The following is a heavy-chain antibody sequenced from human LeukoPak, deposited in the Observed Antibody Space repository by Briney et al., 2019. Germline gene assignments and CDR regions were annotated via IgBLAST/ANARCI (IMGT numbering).Heavy chain of an antibody. CDR2: IYSGGST. CDR3: ARGGGDDHFDY. V-gene: IGHV3-NL1*01. CDR1: GFTFSSYG. D-gene: IGHD3-10*01. Sequence: GGSLRLSCAASGFTFSSYGMHWVRQAPGKGLEWVSVIYSGGSTYYADSVKGRFTISRDNSKNTLYLQMNSLRAEDTAVYYCARGGGDDHFDYWGQGTLVTVSS. J-gene: IGHJ4*02.